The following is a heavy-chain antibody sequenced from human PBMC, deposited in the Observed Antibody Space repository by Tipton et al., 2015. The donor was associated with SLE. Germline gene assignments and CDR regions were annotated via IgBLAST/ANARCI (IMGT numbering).Heavy chain of an antibody. Sequence: SLRLSCAASGFTFDDYAMHWVRQVPGKGLEWVSSISWNSGSVGYTDSVKGRFTISRDNAKNSLYMQMNYLRPEDTAFYYCAKDGSGGNSGLLDYWGQGTLVTVSA. V-gene: IGHV3-9*01. J-gene: IGHJ4*02. CDR3: AKDGSGGNSGLLDY. D-gene: IGHD4-23*01. CDR1: GFTFDDYA. CDR2: ISWNSGSV.